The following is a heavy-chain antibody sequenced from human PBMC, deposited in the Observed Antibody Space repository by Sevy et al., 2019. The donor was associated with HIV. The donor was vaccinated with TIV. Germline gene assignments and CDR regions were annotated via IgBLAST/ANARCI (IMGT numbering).Heavy chain of an antibody. CDR1: GFTFSDYY. V-gene: IGHV3-11*06. Sequence: GGSLRLSCAASGFTFSDYYMTLIRQAPGKGLEWVSYISSGSTYINYADSVKGRFTISRDNAKNSLYLQMNSLRAEDTAVYYCAKDSRVYSSSHFDYWGQGTLVTVSS. D-gene: IGHD6-13*01. J-gene: IGHJ4*02. CDR2: ISSGSTYI. CDR3: AKDSRVYSSSHFDY.